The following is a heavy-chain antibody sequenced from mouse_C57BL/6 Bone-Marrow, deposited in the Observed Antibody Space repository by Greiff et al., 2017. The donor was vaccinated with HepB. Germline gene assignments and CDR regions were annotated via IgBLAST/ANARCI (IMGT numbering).Heavy chain of an antibody. J-gene: IGHJ2*01. CDR2: INPSNGGT. CDR3: ARCGYYGSSYGYYFDY. V-gene: IGHV1-53*01. Sequence: VKLQQPGTELVKPGASVKLSCKASGYTFTSYWMHWVKQRPGQGLEWIGNINPSNGGTNYNEKFKSKATLTVDKSSSTAYMQLSSLTSEDSAVYYCARCGYYGSSYGYYFDYWGQGTTLTVSS. CDR1: GYTFTSYW. D-gene: IGHD1-1*01.